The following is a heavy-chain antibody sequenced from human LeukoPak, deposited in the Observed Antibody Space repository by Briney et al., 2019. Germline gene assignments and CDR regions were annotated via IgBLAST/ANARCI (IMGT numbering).Heavy chain of an antibody. D-gene: IGHD1-26*01. CDR1: GFTFNSYA. J-gene: IGHJ4*02. CDR2: RSYDGSNK. Sequence: GGSLRLSCAASGFTFNSYAMHWVRQAPGKGLEWVAVRSYDGSNKYYADSVKGRVTISRDNSKNTLYLQMNSLRAEDTAVYYCARDWELLLMDYWGQGTLVTVSS. CDR3: ARDWELLLMDY. V-gene: IGHV3-30*04.